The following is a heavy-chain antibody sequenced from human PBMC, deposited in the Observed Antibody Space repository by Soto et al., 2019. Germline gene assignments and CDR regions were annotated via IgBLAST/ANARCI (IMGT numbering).Heavy chain of an antibody. V-gene: IGHV3-49*04. CDR1: GFTFGDYA. CDR3: TRASSLDFDF. Sequence: GGSLRLSCTTSGFTFGDYALSWVRQAPGKGLEWVGFIRRNAYGGTTDYAASVKGRFTISRNDSKSIAYLQMNSLRTEDTALYYCTRASSLDFDFWGQGTLVTVSS. J-gene: IGHJ4*02. CDR2: IRRNAYGGTT. D-gene: IGHD3-16*01.